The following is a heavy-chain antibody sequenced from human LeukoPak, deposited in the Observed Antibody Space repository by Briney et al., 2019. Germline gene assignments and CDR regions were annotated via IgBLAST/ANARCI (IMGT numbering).Heavy chain of an antibody. D-gene: IGHD2-2*01. V-gene: IGHV4-39*01. CDR2: IYYSGST. CDR3: EVVVVPAAKQGRYYFDY. J-gene: IGHJ4*02. Sequence: SETLSLTCTVSGGSISSSSYYWGWIRQPPGKGLEWIGSIYYSGSTYYNPSLKSRVTISVDTSKNQFSLKLSSVTAADTAVYYCEVVVVPAAKQGRYYFDYRGQGTLVTVSS. CDR1: GGSISSSSYY.